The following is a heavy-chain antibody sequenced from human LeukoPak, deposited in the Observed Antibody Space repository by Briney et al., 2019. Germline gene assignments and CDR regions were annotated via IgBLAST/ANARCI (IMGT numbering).Heavy chain of an antibody. CDR3: ARSFLGYMDV. J-gene: IGHJ6*04. Sequence: SETPSLTCTVSGESINPYYWNWIRQSAGKGLEWIGHIYKSGTTNFNPSLTSRVTMSLDTSRNQFSLKLRSVTAADTAVYFCARSFLGYMDVWGKGTTVTVSS. V-gene: IGHV4-4*07. D-gene: IGHD2/OR15-2a*01. CDR2: IYKSGTT. CDR1: GESINPYY.